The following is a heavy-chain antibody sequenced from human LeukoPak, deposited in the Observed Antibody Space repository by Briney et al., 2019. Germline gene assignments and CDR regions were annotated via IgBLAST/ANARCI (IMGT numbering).Heavy chain of an antibody. Sequence: ASVKVSCKASGYTFSSYGISWVRQAPGQGLEWMGWVSANNGNTNYAQKLQGRVTMTSDTSTSTAYMEVRSLRSDDTAVYYCARSGSSSPVYYYYYYMDVWGKGTTVTVSS. D-gene: IGHD1-26*01. CDR2: VSANNGNT. CDR3: ARSGSSSPVYYYYYYMDV. CDR1: GYTFSSYG. V-gene: IGHV1-18*01. J-gene: IGHJ6*03.